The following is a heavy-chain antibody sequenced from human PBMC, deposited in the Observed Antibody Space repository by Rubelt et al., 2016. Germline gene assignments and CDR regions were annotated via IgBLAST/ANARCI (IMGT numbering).Heavy chain of an antibody. Sequence: QVQLQQWGAGLLMPSETLSLTCAVYGGSFSGYSWSWIRQPPGKGLEWIGEINHSGSTNYNPSLKSRVPISVDTSKNQCAVKLSSVTAADTAVYYCASRGRDYGSGSYPPRTGIVDYWGQGTLVTVSS. CDR2: INHSGST. V-gene: IGHV4-34*01. CDR3: ASRGRDYGSGSYPPRTGIVDY. J-gene: IGHJ4*02. D-gene: IGHD3-10*01. CDR1: GGSFSGYS.